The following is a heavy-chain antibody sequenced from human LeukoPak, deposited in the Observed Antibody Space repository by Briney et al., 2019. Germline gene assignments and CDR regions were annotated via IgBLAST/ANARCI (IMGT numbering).Heavy chain of an antibody. CDR1: GYTFTSYA. V-gene: IGHV1-3*01. CDR3: ARQEYCSGGSCYTWFDP. D-gene: IGHD2-15*01. J-gene: IGHJ5*02. CDR2: INAGNGNT. Sequence: GASVKVSCKASGYTFTSYAMHWVRQAPGQRLEWMGWINAGNGNTKYSQKFQGRVTITRDTSASTAYMELSSLKASDTAMYYCARQEYCSGGSCYTWFDPWGQGTLVTVSS.